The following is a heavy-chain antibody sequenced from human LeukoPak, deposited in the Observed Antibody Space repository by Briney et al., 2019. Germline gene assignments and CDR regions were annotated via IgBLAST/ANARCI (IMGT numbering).Heavy chain of an antibody. D-gene: IGHD3-9*01. CDR1: GYTFTTYG. Sequence: ATVKVSSEASGYTFTTYGISWVRHAPGQGREWRGWISAFKGDTHYAQKLQGRGPMTPDTPTSSDCVELRRLRSDDTAVYYCARRNILAGYDWGQGTLVTVSS. CDR3: ARRNILAGYD. CDR2: ISAFKGDT. V-gene: IGHV1-18*01. J-gene: IGHJ4*02.